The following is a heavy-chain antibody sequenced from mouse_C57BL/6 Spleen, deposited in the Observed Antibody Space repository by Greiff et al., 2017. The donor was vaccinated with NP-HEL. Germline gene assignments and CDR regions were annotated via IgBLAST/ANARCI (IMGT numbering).Heavy chain of an antibody. CDR3: ARREGTTVVPYAMDY. V-gene: IGHV1-61*01. CDR2: IYPSDSET. D-gene: IGHD1-1*01. Sequence: QVQLQQPGAELVRPGSSVKLSCTASGYTFTSYWMDWVKQRPGQGLEWIGNIYPSDSETHYNQKFKDKATLTVDQSSSHAYMQLSSLTSEDSAVYYCARREGTTVVPYAMDYWGQGTSVTVSS. J-gene: IGHJ4*01. CDR1: GYTFTSYW.